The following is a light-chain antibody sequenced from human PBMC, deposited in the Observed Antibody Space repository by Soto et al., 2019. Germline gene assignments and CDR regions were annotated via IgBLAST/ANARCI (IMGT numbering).Light chain of an antibody. V-gene: IGKV3-15*01. Sequence: EIVLTQSPGTLSLSPGERATLSCRASQSVSSSYLAWYQQKPGQAPRLLIYDTSTRATGVPTRFSGSRSGAEFTLTISSLQSEDFAVYYRQQYNNWLTFGGGTKVDIK. CDR3: QQYNNWLT. CDR2: DTS. CDR1: QSVSSSY. J-gene: IGKJ4*01.